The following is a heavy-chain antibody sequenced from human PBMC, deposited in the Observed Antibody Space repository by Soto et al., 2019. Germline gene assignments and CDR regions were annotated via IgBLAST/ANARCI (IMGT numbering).Heavy chain of an antibody. CDR2: LYTGGGT. D-gene: IGHD6-13*01. Sequence: PSETLSLTCTVSGGSMSSYYWTWIRQPAGKGLEWIGRLYTGGGTNYNPSLRSRVTILVDTSKRQFSLRLSSVTAADTAVYFCARGAAAGVDYGMDVWGQGTTVTVSS. CDR3: ARGAAAGVDYGMDV. J-gene: IGHJ6*02. CDR1: GGSMSSYY. V-gene: IGHV4-4*07.